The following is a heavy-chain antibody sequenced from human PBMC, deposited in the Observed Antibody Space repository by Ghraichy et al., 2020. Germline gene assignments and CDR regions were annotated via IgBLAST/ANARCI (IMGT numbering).Heavy chain of an antibody. CDR2: IVVGSGNT. CDR1: GFTFTSSA. Sequence: SVKVSCKASGFTFTSSAMQWVRQARGQRLEWIGWIVVGSGNTNYAQKFQERVTITRDMSTSTAYMELSSLRSEDTAVYYCAAETLPLYYYDSSGYSGGGWGQGTLVTVSS. V-gene: IGHV1-58*02. J-gene: IGHJ4*02. CDR3: AAETLPLYYYDSSGYSGGG. D-gene: IGHD3-22*01.